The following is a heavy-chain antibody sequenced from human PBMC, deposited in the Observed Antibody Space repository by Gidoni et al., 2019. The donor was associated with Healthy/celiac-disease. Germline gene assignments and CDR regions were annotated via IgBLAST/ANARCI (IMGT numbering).Heavy chain of an antibody. Sequence: QVQLVASAGGVVQPGRSLILSCAASGFTSSSYGMPWVRQAPGKGLGWVAVIWYDGSNKCYADSVKGRFTISRDNSKNTLYLQMNSLRAEDTAVYYCARGGDLAAAAPDYWGQGTLVTVSS. V-gene: IGHV3-33*01. CDR1: GFTSSSYG. CDR2: IWYDGSNK. J-gene: IGHJ4*02. CDR3: ARGGDLAAAAPDY. D-gene: IGHD6-13*01.